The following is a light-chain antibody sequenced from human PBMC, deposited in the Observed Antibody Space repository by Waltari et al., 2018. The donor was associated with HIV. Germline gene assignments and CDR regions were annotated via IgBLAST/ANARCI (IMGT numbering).Light chain of an antibody. CDR1: QSVSSNY. V-gene: IGKV3-20*01. CDR3: QQYGTLIT. Sequence: IVLTQSPGTLSLSPGEKATLSCRASQSVSSNYLAWYQQKTGQAPRLLIYGASSRATGIPDRFSGSGSGTDFNFTISRLEPEDFAVYYCQQYGTLITFGGGTTVEIK. CDR2: GAS. J-gene: IGKJ4*01.